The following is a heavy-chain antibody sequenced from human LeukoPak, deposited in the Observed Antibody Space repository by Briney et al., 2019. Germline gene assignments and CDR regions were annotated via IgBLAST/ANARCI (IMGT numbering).Heavy chain of an antibody. J-gene: IGHJ4*02. CDR1: GITFRNYG. D-gene: IGHD5-18*01. CDR2: IWYDGSNK. Sequence: GGSLRLPCAASGITFRNYGMHWVRQAPGKGLEWVAIIWYDGSNKYYADSVKGRFTISRDNSKNTLYLQMNSLRVEDTAVYYCASVWRALGYTIDYWGQGTQVAVSS. V-gene: IGHV3-33*01. CDR3: ASVWRALGYTIDY.